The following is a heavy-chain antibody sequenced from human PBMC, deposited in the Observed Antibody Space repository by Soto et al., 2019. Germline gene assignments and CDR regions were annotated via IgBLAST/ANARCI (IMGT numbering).Heavy chain of an antibody. V-gene: IGHV3-11*01. CDR2: ISGSGDTI. Sequence: GGSLRLSCEASGFTFSAHYMSWVRQAPGKGLEWVSHISGSGDTIYYADSVKGRFTISRDNAKNSLYLQMNSLRAEDTAVYYCARDRQPSSYICLDVWGQGTTVTVSS. CDR3: ARDRQPSSYICLDV. CDR1: GFTFSAHY. D-gene: IGHD4-4*01. J-gene: IGHJ6*02.